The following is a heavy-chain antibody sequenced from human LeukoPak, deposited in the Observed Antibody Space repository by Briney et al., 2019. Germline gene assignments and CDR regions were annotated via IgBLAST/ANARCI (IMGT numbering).Heavy chain of an antibody. Sequence: SGGSLRLSCAASGFIFSTYRMSWVRQAPGKGLEWVSLINDSGRRTYYADSVKGRFTISRDNSKNTLYLQMNSLRAGDTAVYYCAKSSYYDSSGFYREYYFDYWGQGTLVPVSS. D-gene: IGHD3-22*01. V-gene: IGHV3-23*01. CDR2: INDSGRRT. CDR3: AKSSYYDSSGFYREYYFDY. J-gene: IGHJ4*02. CDR1: GFIFSTYR.